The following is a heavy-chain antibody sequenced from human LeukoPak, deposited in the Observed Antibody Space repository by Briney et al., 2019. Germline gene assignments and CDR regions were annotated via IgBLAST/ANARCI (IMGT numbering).Heavy chain of an antibody. Sequence: QSGGSLRLSCVVSGFTFSSCSMNWVRQAPGKGLEWVSAIGSDGKTYYADSVKGRFTISRDNSKNTLYLQMNSLRAEDTAVYHCARQSGRSGWYNDYWGQGALVAVSS. CDR1: GFTFSSCS. V-gene: IGHV3-23*01. D-gene: IGHD6-19*01. CDR3: ARQSGRSGWYNDY. CDR2: IGSDGKT. J-gene: IGHJ4*02.